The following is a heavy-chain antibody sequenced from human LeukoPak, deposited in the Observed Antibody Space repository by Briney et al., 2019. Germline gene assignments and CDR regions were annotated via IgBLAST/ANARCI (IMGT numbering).Heavy chain of an antibody. CDR2: ISYDGSNK. J-gene: IGHJ4*02. V-gene: IGHV3-30-3*01. Sequence: PGRSLRLSCAASGFTFSSYAMHWVRQAPGKGLEWVAVISYDGSNKYYADSVKGRFTISRDNSKNTLYLQMNSLRAEDTAVYYCAKAGSGSGSYLLGYWGQGTLVTVSS. D-gene: IGHD3-10*01. CDR3: AKAGSGSGSYLLGY. CDR1: GFTFSSYA.